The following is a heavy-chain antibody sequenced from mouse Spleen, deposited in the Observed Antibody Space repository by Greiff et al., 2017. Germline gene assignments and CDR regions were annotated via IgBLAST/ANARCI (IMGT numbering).Heavy chain of an antibody. CDR1: GFTFSDYY. Sequence: EVQLVESEGGLVQPGSSMKLSCTASGFTFSDYYMAWVRQVPEKGLEWVANINYDGSSTYYLDSLKSRFIISRDNAKNILYLQMSSLKSEDTATYYCARDGDSLLDYWGQGTTLTVSS. CDR2: INYDGSST. J-gene: IGHJ2*01. D-gene: IGHD1-2*01. V-gene: IGHV5-16*01. CDR3: ARDGDSLLDY.